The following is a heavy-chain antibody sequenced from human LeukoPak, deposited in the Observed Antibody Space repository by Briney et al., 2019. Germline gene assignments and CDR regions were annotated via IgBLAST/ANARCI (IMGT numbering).Heavy chain of an antibody. CDR2: ISSSSSYI. D-gene: IGHD4-17*01. Sequence: GGSLRLSCAASGFTFSSYEMNWVRQAPGKGLEWVSSISSSSSYIYYADSVKGRFTISRDNAKNSLYLQMNSLRAEDTAVYYCAGDVEGEYGDSKSDYWGQGTLVTVSS. CDR1: GFTFSSYE. V-gene: IGHV3-21*01. J-gene: IGHJ4*02. CDR3: AGDVEGEYGDSKSDY.